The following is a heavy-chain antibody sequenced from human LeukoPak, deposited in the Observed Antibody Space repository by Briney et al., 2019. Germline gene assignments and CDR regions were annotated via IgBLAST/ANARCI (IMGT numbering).Heavy chain of an antibody. CDR2: ISSSSSYV. J-gene: IGHJ4*02. Sequence: GGSLRLSCAASGFTFSSYNMNWVRQAPGKGLEWVSSISSSSSYVYYTDSVKGRFTISRDNAKNSLYLQMNSLRADDTAIYYCARVSLGAAAGTSRWGQGTLVTVSS. CDR1: GFTFSSYN. CDR3: ARVSLGAAAGTSR. V-gene: IGHV3-21*01. D-gene: IGHD6-13*01.